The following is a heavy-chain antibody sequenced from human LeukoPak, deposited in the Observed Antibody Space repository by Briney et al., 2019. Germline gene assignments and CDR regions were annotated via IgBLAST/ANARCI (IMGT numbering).Heavy chain of an antibody. Sequence: ASVKVSCKASGYTLTSYDINWVRQAPGQAREWTGWMYPNRGNSGHAQKFQGRVTMTRNNSISTAYMELSSLRSEDTAVYYCAIASRYYDFWSGYYYYYYGMDVWGQGTTVTVSS. V-gene: IGHV1-8*01. CDR1: GYTLTSYD. J-gene: IGHJ6*02. CDR2: MYPNRGNS. CDR3: AIASRYYDFWSGYYYYYYGMDV. D-gene: IGHD3-3*01.